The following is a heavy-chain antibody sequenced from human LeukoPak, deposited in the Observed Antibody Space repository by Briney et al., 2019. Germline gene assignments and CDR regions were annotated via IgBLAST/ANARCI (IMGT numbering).Heavy chain of an antibody. CDR3: ARTGDSFDY. CDR2: INHSGST. J-gene: IGHJ4*02. V-gene: IGHV4-34*01. CDR1: GGSFSGYY. D-gene: IGHD7-27*01. Sequence: PSETLSLTCAVYGGSFSGYYWSWIRQPPGKGLEWIGEINHSGSTNYNPSLKSRVTISVDTSKNQFSLKLSSVTAADTAVYYCARTGDSFDYWGQGTLVTVSS.